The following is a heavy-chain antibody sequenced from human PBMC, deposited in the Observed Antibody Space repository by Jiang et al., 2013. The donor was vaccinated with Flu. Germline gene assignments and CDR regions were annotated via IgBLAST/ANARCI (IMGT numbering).Heavy chain of an antibody. CDR1: GGSISSGGYY. CDR3: AIASTGTTEHYYYGMDV. J-gene: IGHJ6*02. D-gene: IGHD1-7*01. CDR2: IYYSGST. V-gene: IGHV4-31*03. Sequence: PGLVKPSQTLSLTCTVSGGSISSGGYYWSWIRQHPGKGLEWIGYIYYSGSTYYNPSLKSRVTISVDTSKNQFSLKLSSVTAADTAVYYCAIASTGTTEHYYYGMDVWGQGTTVTVSS.